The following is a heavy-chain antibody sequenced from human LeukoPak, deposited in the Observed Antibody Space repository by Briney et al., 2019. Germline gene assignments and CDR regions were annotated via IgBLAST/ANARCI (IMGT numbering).Heavy chain of an antibody. CDR2: ISSSGGYT. Sequence: GGSLRLSCAASGFILSTYVMSWVRQAPGKGLEWVSTISSSGGYTYFADSVKGRFTISRDNSKNTLFLQMNSLRAEDTSMYYCAKDARSFDWLFDHWGQGILVTVSS. D-gene: IGHD3-9*01. V-gene: IGHV3-23*01. J-gene: IGHJ4*02. CDR3: AKDARSFDWLFDH. CDR1: GFILSTYV.